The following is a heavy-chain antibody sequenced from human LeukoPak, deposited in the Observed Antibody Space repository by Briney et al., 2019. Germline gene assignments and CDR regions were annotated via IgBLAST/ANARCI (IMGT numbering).Heavy chain of an antibody. CDR2: IYTSGST. CDR1: GGSISSGSYY. CDR3: ARGSGFGELGSSKFDP. Sequence: SETLSLTCTVSGGSISSGSYYWSWIRLPAGKGLEWIGRIYTSGSTNYNPSLKSRVTISVDTSKNQFSLKLSSVTAADTAVYYCARGSGFGELGSSKFDPWGQGTLVTVSS. V-gene: IGHV4-61*02. J-gene: IGHJ5*02. D-gene: IGHD3-10*01.